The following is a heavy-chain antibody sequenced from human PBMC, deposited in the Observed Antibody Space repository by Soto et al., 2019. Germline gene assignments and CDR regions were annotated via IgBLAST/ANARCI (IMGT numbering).Heavy chain of an antibody. CDR3: AHRPIVGAAI. Sequence: QVQLQESGPGLVKPSGTLSLTCAVFGGSISNSNWWTWVRQPPGKGLDWIGEIFHSGSTNYNSSLMGRVTISVDKANHQFSRKLSSVTATDTAVYYCAHRPIVGAAIWGQGTLVTVSS. J-gene: IGHJ4*02. CDR2: IFHSGST. CDR1: GGSISNSNW. D-gene: IGHD1-26*01. V-gene: IGHV4-4*02.